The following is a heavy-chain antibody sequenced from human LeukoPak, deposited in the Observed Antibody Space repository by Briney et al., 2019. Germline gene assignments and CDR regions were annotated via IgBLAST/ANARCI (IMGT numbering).Heavy chain of an antibody. D-gene: IGHD3-10*01. Sequence: GGSLRLSCAASGFTFSSYGMHWVRQAPGKGLEWVAVISYDGSNKYYADSVKGRFTISRGNSKNTLYLQMNSLRAEDTAVYYCAKDLEDLDYYGSGGFDYWGQGTLVTVSS. J-gene: IGHJ4*02. V-gene: IGHV3-30*18. CDR3: AKDLEDLDYYGSGGFDY. CDR1: GFTFSSYG. CDR2: ISYDGSNK.